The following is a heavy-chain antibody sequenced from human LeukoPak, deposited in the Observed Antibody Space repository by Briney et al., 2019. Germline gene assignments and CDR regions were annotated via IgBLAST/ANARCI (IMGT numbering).Heavy chain of an antibody. CDR1: GFTFSCYS. V-gene: IGHV3-21*01. Sequence: GGSLRLSCAASGFTFSCYSMNWVRQAPGKGLEWVSSISSSSSYIYYADSVKGRFTISRDNAKNSLYLQMNSLRAEDTAVYYCARRYSSSPFDYWGQGTLVAVSS. J-gene: IGHJ4*02. D-gene: IGHD6-6*01. CDR2: ISSSSSYI. CDR3: ARRYSSSPFDY.